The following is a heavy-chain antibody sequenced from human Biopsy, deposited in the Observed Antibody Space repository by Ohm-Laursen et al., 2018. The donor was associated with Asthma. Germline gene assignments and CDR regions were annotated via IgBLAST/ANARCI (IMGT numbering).Heavy chain of an antibody. D-gene: IGHD3-10*01. J-gene: IGHJ6*02. CDR2: ISVYNGNT. V-gene: IGHV1-18*01. Sequence: ASVKASCKASGYTFNGAGITWARQAPGQGLEWMGWISVYNGNTKVAQKLQDRVTMITDTSTSTAYMELRSLRSDDTAVYFCARAADYSHYYGIDVWGQGTTVTVS. CDR3: ARAADYSHYYGIDV. CDR1: GYTFNGAG.